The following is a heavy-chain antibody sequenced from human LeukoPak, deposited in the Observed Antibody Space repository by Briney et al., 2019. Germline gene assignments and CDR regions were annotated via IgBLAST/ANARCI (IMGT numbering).Heavy chain of an antibody. D-gene: IGHD3-22*01. Sequence: ASVKVSCKAYGYTFTSYYMHWVRQAPGQGLEWMGIINPSGGSTSYAQKFQGRVTMTRDTSTSTVYMELSSLRSEDTAVYYCARYYYDSSGYLRGNGMDVWGQGTTVTVSS. V-gene: IGHV1-46*01. CDR1: GYTFTSYY. J-gene: IGHJ6*02. CDR3: ARYYYDSSGYLRGNGMDV. CDR2: INPSGGST.